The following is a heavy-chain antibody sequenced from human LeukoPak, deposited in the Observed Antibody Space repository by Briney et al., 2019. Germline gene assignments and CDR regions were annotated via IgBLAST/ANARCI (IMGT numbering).Heavy chain of an antibody. CDR3: ARGQRVGVRGCSGGLFASYYTYYYMDV. J-gene: IGHJ6*03. CDR2: INPSDGAT. D-gene: IGHD3-10*01. CDR1: GYTFTMYY. V-gene: IGHV1-46*01. Sequence: ASVKVSCKASGYTFTMYYIHWVRQAPGQGLEWMGMINPSDGATTYAQRFQGRVTMTRDMSTTTVYMDLRSLRSEDTAVYCCARGQRVGVRGCSGGLFASYYTYYYMDVWGRGTTVTVSS.